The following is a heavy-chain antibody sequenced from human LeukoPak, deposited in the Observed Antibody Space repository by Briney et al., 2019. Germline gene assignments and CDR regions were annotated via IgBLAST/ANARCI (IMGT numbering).Heavy chain of an antibody. Sequence: PGGSLRLSCAASGFTFDDYAMHWVRQAPGKGLEWVSGISCNSGSIVYADSVKGRFTISRDNAKNSLYLQMNSLRAEDTALYYCAKDRSRNRVRRYYESSGYYSGFDYWGQGTLVTVSS. CDR2: ISCNSGSI. D-gene: IGHD3-22*01. V-gene: IGHV3-9*01. CDR1: GFTFDDYA. J-gene: IGHJ4*02. CDR3: AKDRSRNRVRRYYESSGYYSGFDY.